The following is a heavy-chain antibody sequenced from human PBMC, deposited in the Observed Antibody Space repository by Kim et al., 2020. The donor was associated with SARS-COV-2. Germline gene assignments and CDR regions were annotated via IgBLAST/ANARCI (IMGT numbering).Heavy chain of an antibody. D-gene: IGHD2-8*02. Sequence: GGSLRLSCAGSGFIFGSYSMNWVRQAPGKGLEWISYISGSSDAIYYADSVKGRFTISRVNAKNSLYLQMNSLRDEDTAVYYCARFGGDCTEGSCDLEY. CDR3: ARFGGDCTEGSCDLEY. CDR1: GFIFGSYS. V-gene: IGHV3-48*02. CDR2: ISGSSDAI. J-gene: IGHJ1*01.